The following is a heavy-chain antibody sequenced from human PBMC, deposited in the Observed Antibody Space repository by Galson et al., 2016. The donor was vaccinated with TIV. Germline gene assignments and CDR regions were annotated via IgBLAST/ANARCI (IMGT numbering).Heavy chain of an antibody. CDR2: IYDGGST. V-gene: IGHV4-4*07. Sequence: ETLSLTCTVSGGSISSYYWSWIRQPAGKGLEWIGRIYDGGSTDYKPSLKSRVTMSVDTSKNPFSLKLTCMTAADTAVYYCARAENWNAPGFGYWGQGTLVTVSS. J-gene: IGHJ4*01. CDR3: ARAENWNAPGFGY. D-gene: IGHD1-1*01. CDR1: GGSISSYY.